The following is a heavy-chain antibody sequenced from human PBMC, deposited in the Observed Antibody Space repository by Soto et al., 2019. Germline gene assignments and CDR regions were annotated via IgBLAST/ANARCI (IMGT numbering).Heavy chain of an antibody. Sequence: PSDTLSLTCTVSGGSISSYYWSWIRQPPGKGLEWIGYIYYSGSTNYNPSLKSRVTISVDTSKNQFSLKLSSVTAADTAVYYCARHDRDHYSDYWGQGTLVTVSS. D-gene: IGHD2-21*02. CDR1: GGSISSYY. CDR2: IYYSGST. J-gene: IGHJ4*02. V-gene: IGHV4-59*08. CDR3: ARHDRDHYSDY.